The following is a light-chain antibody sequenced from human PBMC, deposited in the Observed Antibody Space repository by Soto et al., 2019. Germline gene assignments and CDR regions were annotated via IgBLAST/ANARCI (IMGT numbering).Light chain of an antibody. J-gene: IGKJ5*01. CDR1: QSVSSN. Sequence: EIVMTQSPATLSVSPGDRATLSCRAGQSVSSNLAWYQQKPGQAPRLLIYGASTRATGIPARFSGSGSGTEFTLTISSLQSADFAVYYCQRYNAWPITFGQGTRLDIK. CDR3: QRYNAWPIT. V-gene: IGKV3-15*01. CDR2: GAS.